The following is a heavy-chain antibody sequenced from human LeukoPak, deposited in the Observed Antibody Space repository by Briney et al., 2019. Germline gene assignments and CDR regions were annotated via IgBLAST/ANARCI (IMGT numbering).Heavy chain of an antibody. D-gene: IGHD3-22*01. J-gene: IGHJ2*01. CDR2: IYYSGST. CDR3: ARVQGRYDSSGYGL. CDR1: GGSISSYY. Sequence: SETLSLTCTVSGGSISSYYWSWIRKPPGKGLEWIGYIYYSGSTNYNPSLKSRVTISVDTSKNQFSLKLSSVTAADTAVYYCARVQGRYDSSGYGLWGRGTLVTVSS. V-gene: IGHV4-59*01.